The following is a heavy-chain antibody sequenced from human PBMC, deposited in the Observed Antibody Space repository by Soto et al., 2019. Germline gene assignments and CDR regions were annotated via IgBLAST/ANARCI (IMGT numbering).Heavy chain of an antibody. D-gene: IGHD6-6*01. V-gene: IGHV1-2*02. CDR1: GYTFTGYY. J-gene: IGHJ6*02. CDR2: INPNSGGT. Sequence: QVQLVQSGAEVKKPGASVKVSCKASGYTFTGYYMHWVRQAPGQGLEWMGWINPNSGGTNYAQKFQGRVTMTRDTSISTAFMELSWLRSDDTAVYYCAREVAAARQDYYYGMDVWGQGTTVTVSS. CDR3: AREVAAARQDYYYGMDV.